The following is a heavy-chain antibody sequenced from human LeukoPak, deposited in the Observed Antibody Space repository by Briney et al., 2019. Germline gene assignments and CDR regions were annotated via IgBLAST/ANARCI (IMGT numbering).Heavy chain of an antibody. CDR2: IYYSGST. V-gene: IGHV4-59*01. Sequence: SETLSLTCAVYGGSFSGYYWSWIRQPPGKGLEWIGYIYYSGSTNYNPSLKSRVTISVDTSKNQFSLKLSSVTAADTAVYYCARLAYCGGDCYLGGMDVWGQGTTVTVSS. CDR1: GGSFSGYY. CDR3: ARLAYCGGDCYLGGMDV. J-gene: IGHJ6*02. D-gene: IGHD2-21*02.